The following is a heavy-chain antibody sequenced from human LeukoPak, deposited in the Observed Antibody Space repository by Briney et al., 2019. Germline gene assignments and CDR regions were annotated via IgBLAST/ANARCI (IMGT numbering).Heavy chain of an antibody. CDR1: GGSISSYY. J-gene: IGHJ5*02. D-gene: IGHD4-17*01. CDR3: ARVDYGDYYRNWFDP. Sequence: SETLSLTCTVSGGSISSYYWSWIRQPPGKGLEWIGYIYYSGSTNYNPSLKSRVTISVDTSKNQFSLKLSSVTAADTAVYYCARVDYGDYYRNWFDPWGQGTLVTVSS. V-gene: IGHV4-59*01. CDR2: IYYSGST.